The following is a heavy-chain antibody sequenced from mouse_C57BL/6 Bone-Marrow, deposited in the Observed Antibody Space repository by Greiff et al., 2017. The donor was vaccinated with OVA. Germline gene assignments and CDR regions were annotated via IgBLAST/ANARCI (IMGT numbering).Heavy chain of an antibody. V-gene: IGHV5-16*01. CDR1: GFTFSDYY. CDR2: INYDGSST. J-gene: IGHJ4*01. CDR3: AREEVYYGTYYAMDY. D-gene: IGHD2-1*01. Sequence: EVMLVESEGGLVQPGSSMKLSCTASGFTFSDYYMAWVRQVPEKGLEWVANINYDGSSTYYLDSLKSRFIITRDNAKNILYLQMSSLKSEDTATYYCAREEVYYGTYYAMDYWGQGTSVTVSS.